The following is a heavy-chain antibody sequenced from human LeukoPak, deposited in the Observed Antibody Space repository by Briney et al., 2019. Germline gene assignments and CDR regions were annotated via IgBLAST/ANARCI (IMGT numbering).Heavy chain of an antibody. CDR1: GGTFSSYA. J-gene: IGHJ4*02. Sequence: ASVKVSCTASGGTFSSYALSWVRQASGQGLEWMGWINPNSGGTNYAQKFQGRVTMTRDTSISTAYVELSRLRSDDTAVYYCARDENPNSSGWYVVDYWGQGTLVTVSS. CDR2: INPNSGGT. D-gene: IGHD6-19*01. V-gene: IGHV1-2*02. CDR3: ARDENPNSSGWYVVDY.